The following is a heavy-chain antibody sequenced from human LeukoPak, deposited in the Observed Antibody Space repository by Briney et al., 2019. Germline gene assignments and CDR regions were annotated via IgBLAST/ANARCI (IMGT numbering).Heavy chain of an antibody. J-gene: IGHJ4*02. CDR2: IYYSGST. V-gene: IGHV4-31*03. CDR3: ARDRGGYGGIDY. Sequence: SQTLSLTCTVSGGSISSGGYYWSWIRQHPGKGLEWIGYIYYSGSTYYNPSLKSRVTISVDTSKNQFSLKLSSVTAADTAVYYCARDRGGYGGIDYWGQGTLVTVSS. D-gene: IGHD4-23*01. CDR1: GGSISSGGYY.